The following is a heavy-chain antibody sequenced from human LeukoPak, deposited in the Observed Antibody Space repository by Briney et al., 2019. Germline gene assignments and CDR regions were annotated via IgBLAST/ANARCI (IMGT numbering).Heavy chain of an antibody. Sequence: SETLSLTCTVSGGSIRSSYYYWGWIRQPPGKGLEWIGSIYDSGSTNYNPSLKSRVTISVDTSKNQFSLKLSSVTAADTAVYYCARGIRFFDYWGQGTLVTVSS. V-gene: IGHV4-39*07. D-gene: IGHD3-3*01. J-gene: IGHJ4*02. CDR2: IYDSGST. CDR3: ARGIRFFDY. CDR1: GGSIRSSYYY.